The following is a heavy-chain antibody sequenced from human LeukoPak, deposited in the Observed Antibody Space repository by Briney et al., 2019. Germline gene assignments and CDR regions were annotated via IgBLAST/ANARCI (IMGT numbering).Heavy chain of an antibody. V-gene: IGHV3-7*01. D-gene: IGHD2-2*01. CDR2: IEQDGSEK. Sequence: QTGESLRLSCAASGFTFSSYWMSWVRQAPGKGLEWVANIEQDGSEKYYVDSVKGRFTISRDNAKNSLYLQMNSLRAEDTAVCYCAKRGIYQNWFDPWGQGTLVTVSS. CDR1: GFTFSSYW. CDR3: AKRGIYQNWFDP. J-gene: IGHJ5*02.